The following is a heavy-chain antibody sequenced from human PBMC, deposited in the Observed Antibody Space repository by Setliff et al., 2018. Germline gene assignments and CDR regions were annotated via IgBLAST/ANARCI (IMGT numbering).Heavy chain of an antibody. CDR3: ARQLCSSGYCYATTFDY. Sequence: SETLSLTCAVYGGSFSGYYWSWIRQPPGKGLEWIGSIYYSGSTYYNPSLKSRVTISFGTSKNQFSLKLTSVTAADTAVYYCARQLCSSGYCYATTFDYWGQGTLVTVSS. CDR2: IYYSGST. CDR1: GGSFSGYY. J-gene: IGHJ4*02. D-gene: IGHD3-22*01. V-gene: IGHV4-34*01.